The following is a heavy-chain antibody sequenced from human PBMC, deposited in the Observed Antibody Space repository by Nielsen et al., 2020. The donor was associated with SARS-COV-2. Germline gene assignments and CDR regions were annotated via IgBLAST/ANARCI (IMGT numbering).Heavy chain of an antibody. CDR1: GFTFSSYW. J-gene: IGHJ4*02. CDR3: ARVPVLMIVVVIGDYYFDY. V-gene: IGHV3-7*03. Sequence: GESLKISCAASGFTFSSYWMSWVRQAPGKGLEWVANIKQDGSEKYYVDSVKGRFTISRDNAKNSLYPQMNSLRAEDTAVYYCARVPVLMIVVVIGDYYFDYWGQGTLVTVSS. D-gene: IGHD3-22*01. CDR2: IKQDGSEK.